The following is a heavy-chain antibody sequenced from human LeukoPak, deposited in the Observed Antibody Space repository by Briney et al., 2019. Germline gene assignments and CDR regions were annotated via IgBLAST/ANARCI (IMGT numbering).Heavy chain of an antibody. CDR3: AIHWGSDAFDI. Sequence: ASVKVSCKASGGTFSSYAISWVRQAPGQGLEWMGGIIPIFGTANYAQKFQGRVTITADESTSKAYMELSSLRSDDTAVYYCAIHWGSDAFDIWGQGTMVTVSS. V-gene: IGHV1-69*13. CDR2: IIPIFGTA. J-gene: IGHJ3*02. D-gene: IGHD7-27*01. CDR1: GGTFSSYA.